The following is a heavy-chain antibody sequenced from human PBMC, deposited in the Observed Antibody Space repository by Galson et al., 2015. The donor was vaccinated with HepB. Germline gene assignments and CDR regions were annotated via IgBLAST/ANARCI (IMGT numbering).Heavy chain of an antibody. Sequence: SLRLSCAASGFTFSSYAMSWVRQAPGKGLEWVSAISGSGGSTYYADSVKGRFTISRDNSKNTLYLQMNSLRAEDTAVYYCAKDLKRRYYDSSGPHRRSGFISADYWGQGTLVTVSS. CDR1: GFTFSSYA. D-gene: IGHD3-22*01. CDR2: ISGSGGST. CDR3: AKDLKRRYYDSSGPHRRSGFISADY. J-gene: IGHJ4*02. V-gene: IGHV3-23*01.